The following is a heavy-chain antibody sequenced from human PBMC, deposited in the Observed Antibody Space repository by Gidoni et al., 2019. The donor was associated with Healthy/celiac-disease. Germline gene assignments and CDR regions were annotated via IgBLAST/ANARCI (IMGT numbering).Heavy chain of an antibody. CDR3: AGVVAATAFDP. D-gene: IGHD2-15*01. Sequence: QLQLQASGPGLVKPSETLSLTCTVSGGSISSSSYYWGWIRQPPGKGLEWIGSIYYSGGTYYNPSLKRRVTISIDPSKNQFSLKLGSVTAADTAVYYCAGVVAATAFDPWGQGTLVTVSS. CDR1: GGSISSSSYY. J-gene: IGHJ5*02. CDR2: IYYSGGT. V-gene: IGHV4-39*07.